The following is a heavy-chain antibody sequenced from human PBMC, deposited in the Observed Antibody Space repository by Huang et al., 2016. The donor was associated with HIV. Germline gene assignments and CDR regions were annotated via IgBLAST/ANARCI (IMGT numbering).Heavy chain of an antibody. J-gene: IGHJ4*02. CDR2: ISGDGAPI. D-gene: IGHD3-16*01. CDR1: GFPFIKYA. V-gene: IGHV3-48*01. Sequence: EESGGGLVQPGGSLRLSCTASGFPFIKYAMNWVRQAPGKGWEVVSYISGDGAPIYYADSVKGRFTISRDNGEKLVSLEMNSLRAEDTAVYYCARVAYSYGMHWGQGTLVTVSS. CDR3: ARVAYSYGMH.